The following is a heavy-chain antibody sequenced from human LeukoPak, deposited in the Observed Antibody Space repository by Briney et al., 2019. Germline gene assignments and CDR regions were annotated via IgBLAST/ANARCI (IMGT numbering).Heavy chain of an antibody. CDR3: ARAEYSSGWFFDY. V-gene: IGHV3-48*03. CDR2: ISGSGSTI. CDR1: GFTFSTYE. D-gene: IGHD6-19*01. J-gene: IGHJ4*02. Sequence: GGSLRLSCAASGFTFSTYEMNWVRQAPGKGLEWVSYISGSGSTIYYADSVKGRFTISRDNAKNSLYLQMNSLGAEDTAVYYCARAEYSSGWFFDYWGQGAQVTVSS.